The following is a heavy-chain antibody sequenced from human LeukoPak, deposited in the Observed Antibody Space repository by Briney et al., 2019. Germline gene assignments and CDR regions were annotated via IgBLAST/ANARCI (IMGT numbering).Heavy chain of an antibody. J-gene: IGHJ4*02. CDR1: GGSISSGSYY. CDR3: GRSIIRGLITGVFDY. V-gene: IGHV4-61*02. D-gene: IGHD3-10*01. CDR2: IYTSGDT. Sequence: SETLSLTCTVSGGSISSGSYYWSWIRQPAGKGLEWIGRIYTSGDTNYNPSLKSRVTISVDTSKNQSSLKLNSVTAADTAVYYCGRSIIRGLITGVFDYWGQGTLVTVSS.